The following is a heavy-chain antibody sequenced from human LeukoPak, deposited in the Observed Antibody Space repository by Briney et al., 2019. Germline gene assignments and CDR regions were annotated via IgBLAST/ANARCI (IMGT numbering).Heavy chain of an antibody. CDR3: ASSKRYCSSTSCYYGDFDY. Sequence: SETLSLTCTVSGGSISSGGYHWSWIRQHPGKGLEWIGYIYYSGSTYYNPSLKSRVTISVDTSKNQFSLKLSSVTAADTAVYYCASSKRYCSSTSCYYGDFDYWGQGTLVTVSS. J-gene: IGHJ4*02. D-gene: IGHD2-2*01. CDR1: GGSISSGGYH. CDR2: IYYSGST. V-gene: IGHV4-31*03.